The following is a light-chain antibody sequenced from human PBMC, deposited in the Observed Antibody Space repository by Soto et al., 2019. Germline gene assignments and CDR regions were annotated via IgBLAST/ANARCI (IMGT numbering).Light chain of an antibody. V-gene: IGLV1-40*03. Sequence: QAVVTQPPSVSGAPGQRVTISCTGSSSNIGAGHDVHWFQQLPGTAPKLLIYANNNRPSGVPDRFSGSKSGASASLAITGLRAEDEADYYCQSYDNSLSGLYVFGTGTKVTVL. CDR2: ANN. CDR3: QSYDNSLSGLYV. J-gene: IGLJ1*01. CDR1: SSNIGAGHD.